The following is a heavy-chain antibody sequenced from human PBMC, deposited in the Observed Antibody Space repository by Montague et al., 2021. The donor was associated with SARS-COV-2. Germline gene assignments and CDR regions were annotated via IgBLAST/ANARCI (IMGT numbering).Heavy chain of an antibody. CDR2: INHSGST. Sequence: SETLSLTCAVYGGSFSGYYWSWIRQPPGKGLEWIGEINHSGSTNYNPSLKSRVTMSVDTSKNQFSLKLSSVTAADTAVYYCTREVVFLLSTGGMDVWGQGTTVTVSS. V-gene: IGHV4-34*01. J-gene: IGHJ6*02. D-gene: IGHD4/OR15-4a*01. CDR1: GGSFSGYY. CDR3: TREVVFLLSTGGMDV.